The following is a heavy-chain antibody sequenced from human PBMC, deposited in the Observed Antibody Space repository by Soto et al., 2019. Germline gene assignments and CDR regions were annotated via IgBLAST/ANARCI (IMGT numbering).Heavy chain of an antibody. J-gene: IGHJ5*02. Sequence: DVQILESGGGLVEPGGSLRLSCAASGFSVSTYGVTWVRQVPGKGLEWVSGVSGGSGATHYRDSVKGRFTITTDYPENTAYLQMNSLRVEDTAVYYCTRWNGYGDLWGQGILVTVS. CDR1: GFSVSTYG. V-gene: IGHV3-23*01. CDR3: TRWNGYGDL. CDR2: VSGGSGAT. D-gene: IGHD1-1*01.